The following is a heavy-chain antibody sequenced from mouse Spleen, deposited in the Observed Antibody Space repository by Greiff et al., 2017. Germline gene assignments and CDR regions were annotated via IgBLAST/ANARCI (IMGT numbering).Heavy chain of an antibody. CDR2: IDPSDSET. V-gene: IGHV1-52*01. CDR1: GYTFTSYW. J-gene: IGHJ3*01. CDR3: ARSDSSGYWFAY. Sequence: QVQLQQSGAELVRPGSSVKLSCKASGYTFTSYWMHWVKQRPIQGLEWIGNIDPSDSETHYNQKFKDKATLTVDKSSSTAYMQLSSLTSEDSAVYYCARSDSSGYWFAYWGQGTLVTVSA. D-gene: IGHD3-2*01.